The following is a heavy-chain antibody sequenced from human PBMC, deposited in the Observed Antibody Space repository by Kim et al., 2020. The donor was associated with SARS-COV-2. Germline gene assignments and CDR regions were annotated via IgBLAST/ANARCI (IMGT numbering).Heavy chain of an antibody. Sequence: ASVKVSCKASGYTFNTYAFHWVRQAPGERLEWMGWIKTGTGDRTYSQKFQGRFTVTWDTSASTAYMDLSSLRSEDTAMYYCARMGASGNYYYDFWGQGTL. D-gene: IGHD1-26*01. CDR1: GYTFNTYA. V-gene: IGHV1-3*04. CDR3: ARMGASGNYYYDF. J-gene: IGHJ4*02. CDR2: IKTGTGDR.